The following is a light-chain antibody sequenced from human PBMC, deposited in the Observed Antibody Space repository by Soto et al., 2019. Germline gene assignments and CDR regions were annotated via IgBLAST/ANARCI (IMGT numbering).Light chain of an antibody. CDR3: SSYTSSSTLLYV. CDR1: SSDVGGYNY. J-gene: IGLJ1*01. Sequence: QSALTQPASVSGSPGQSITISCTGTSSDVGGYNYVSWYQQHPGKAPKLMIYDVSNRPSGVSNRFSASKSGNTASLTISGLQAEDEPDYYCSSYTSSSTLLYVFGTGTKLTVL. V-gene: IGLV2-14*01. CDR2: DVS.